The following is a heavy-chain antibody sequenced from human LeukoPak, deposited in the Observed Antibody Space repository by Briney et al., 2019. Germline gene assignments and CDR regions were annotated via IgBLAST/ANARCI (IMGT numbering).Heavy chain of an antibody. D-gene: IGHD6-13*01. Sequence: SETLSLTCAVYGGSFSGYYWSWIRQPPGKGLEWIGEINHSGSTNYNPSLKSRVTISVDTSKNQFSLKLSSVTAADTAVYYCARVARSWVNWFDPWGQGTLVTVSS. V-gene: IGHV4-34*01. CDR2: INHSGST. CDR3: ARVARSWVNWFDP. J-gene: IGHJ5*02. CDR1: GGSFSGYY.